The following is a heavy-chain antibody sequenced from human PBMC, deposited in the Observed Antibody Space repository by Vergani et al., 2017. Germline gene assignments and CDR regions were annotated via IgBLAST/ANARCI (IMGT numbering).Heavy chain of an antibody. Sequence: QVQLVQSGAEVKKPGSSVKVSCKASGGTFSSYTISWVRQAPGQGLEWMGRIIPILGIANYAQKFQGRVTITADKSTSTAYMELSSLRSEDTAVYYCATSRPYSSSWYDAFDIWGQGTMVTVSS. CDR3: ATSRPYSSSWYDAFDI. V-gene: IGHV1-69*02. CDR2: IIPILGIA. J-gene: IGHJ3*02. D-gene: IGHD6-13*01. CDR1: GGTFSSYT.